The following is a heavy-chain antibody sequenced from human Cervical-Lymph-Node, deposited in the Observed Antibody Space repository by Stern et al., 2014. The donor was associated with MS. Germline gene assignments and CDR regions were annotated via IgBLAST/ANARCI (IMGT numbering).Heavy chain of an antibody. D-gene: IGHD3-3*01. J-gene: IGHJ4*02. CDR3: ATGLPTEYRFWNGPPPPNYFFGD. CDR1: GGIFSSHA. V-gene: IGHV1-69*01. CDR2: ILPLSDTP. Sequence: QVQLVESGPEVKKPGSSVKVSCKASGGIFSSHAISWVRQAPGQGLEWMGGILPLSDTPYHAQSFQGRVTITADESTSTAYLELTSLKSDDTAMYFCATGLPTEYRFWNGPPPPNYFFGDWGQGTLVTVSS.